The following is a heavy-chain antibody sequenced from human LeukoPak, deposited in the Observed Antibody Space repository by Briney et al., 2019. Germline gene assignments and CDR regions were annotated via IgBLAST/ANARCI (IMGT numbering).Heavy chain of an antibody. D-gene: IGHD1-1*01. V-gene: IGHV4-59*01. CDR1: GGSISSYY. CDR2: IYGSGST. CDR3: AREGTSGTHLNWFDP. Sequence: PSETLSLACTVSGGSISSYYWSWIRQPPGKGLEWIGHIYGSGSTNYNPSLKSRVTLSVDTSKNQFSLKLSSVTAADTAVYYCAREGTSGTHLNWFDPWGQGTLVTVSS. J-gene: IGHJ5*02.